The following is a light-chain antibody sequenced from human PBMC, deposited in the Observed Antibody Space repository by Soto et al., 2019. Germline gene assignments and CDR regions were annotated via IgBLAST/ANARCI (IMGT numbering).Light chain of an antibody. CDR1: NNDVGGYKL. V-gene: IGLV2-23*01. J-gene: IGLJ1*01. CDR2: EGS. Sequence: QSALTQPASVSGSPGQSITISCTGTNNDVGGYKLVSWYQQHPGKVPKVVIYEGSKRPSGVSDRFSGSKSDNTASLTISGLQAEDEGDYYCCSYAGDYMFVFGTGTKLTVL. CDR3: CSYAGDYMFV.